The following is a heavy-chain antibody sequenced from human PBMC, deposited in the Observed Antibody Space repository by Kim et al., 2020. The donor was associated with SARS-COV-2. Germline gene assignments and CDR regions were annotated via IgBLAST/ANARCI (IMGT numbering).Heavy chain of an antibody. V-gene: IGHV3-11*05. Sequence: GGSLRLSCSASGFNFSDYYMTWIRQAPGKGLEWVSYISGSSLLSNYADSVKGRFTISRDNAQNSVFLQMNSLRRDDTALYYCVRDVVPGFGDLFFDVWGQGALVTVSS. D-gene: IGHD3-10*01. CDR1: GFNFSDYY. CDR3: VRDVVPGFGDLFFDV. CDR2: ISGSSLLS. J-gene: IGHJ4*02.